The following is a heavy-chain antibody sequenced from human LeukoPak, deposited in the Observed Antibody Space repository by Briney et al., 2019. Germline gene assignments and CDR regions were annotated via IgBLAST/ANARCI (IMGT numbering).Heavy chain of an antibody. CDR1: GYTFTSYG. CDR3: ARGGPEIEFDH. CDR2: INAGNGNT. Sequence: ASVKVSCKASGYTFTSYGISWVRQAPGQGLEWMGWINAGNGNTKYSQKFQGRVTITRDTSASTAYMELSSLRSEDTAVYYCARGGPEIEFDHWGQGTLVTVSS. J-gene: IGHJ4*02. D-gene: IGHD2-2*01. V-gene: IGHV1-3*01.